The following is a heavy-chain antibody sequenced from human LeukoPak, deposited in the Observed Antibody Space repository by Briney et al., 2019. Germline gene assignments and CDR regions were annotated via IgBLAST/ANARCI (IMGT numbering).Heavy chain of an antibody. CDR3: ARGGPVAATHKYFQY. V-gene: IGHV1-8*01. J-gene: IGHJ1*01. CDR1: GYTFTNYD. Sequence: ASVXVSCKASGYTFTNYDINWVRQATGQGLEWMGWMNPNSGNTDYAQKFQGRVTMIRNTSITTAYMELSILRSEDTAIYYCARGGPVAATHKYFQYWGQGTLVTVSS. D-gene: IGHD6-19*01. CDR2: MNPNSGNT.